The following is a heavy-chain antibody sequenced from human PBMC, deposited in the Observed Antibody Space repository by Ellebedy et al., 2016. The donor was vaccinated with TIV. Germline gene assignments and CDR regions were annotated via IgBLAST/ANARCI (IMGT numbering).Heavy chain of an antibody. J-gene: IGHJ4*02. CDR3: ARKTDTTGSGDY. CDR1: GFSVSHNF. Sequence: GESLKISCAASGFSVSHNFMTWVRQAPGTGLEWVSLIYSGGSTSYADSVKGRFTISRDNSRNTLYLQMNSLRAEATAVYYCARKTDTTGSGDYWGQGTLVTVSS. CDR2: IYSGGST. D-gene: IGHD1-1*01. V-gene: IGHV3-53*01.